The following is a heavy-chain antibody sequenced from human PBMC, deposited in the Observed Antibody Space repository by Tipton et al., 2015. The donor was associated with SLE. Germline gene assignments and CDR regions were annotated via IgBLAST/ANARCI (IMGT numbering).Heavy chain of an antibody. CDR3: AREKDFWNGYLYFDS. J-gene: IGHJ4*02. CDR1: GGSFSRYY. Sequence: TLSLTCALSGGSFSRYYWSWIRQPAGKGLEWVGRISTSGIIHYSSSHKSRVTISVDKSKNQFSLQLTSVTAADTAVYYCAREKDFWNGYLYFDSWGRGTLVTVSS. D-gene: IGHD3-3*01. V-gene: IGHV4-4*07. CDR2: ISTSGII.